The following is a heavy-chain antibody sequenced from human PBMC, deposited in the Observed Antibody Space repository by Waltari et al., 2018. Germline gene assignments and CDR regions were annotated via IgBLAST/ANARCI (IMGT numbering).Heavy chain of an antibody. V-gene: IGHV1-18*03. Sequence: QVQLVQSGAEVKKPGASVKVSCKASGYTFTSYGISWVRQAPGQGLEWMGWISAYNGNTNYAQKLQGRVTMTTDTSTSTAYMELRSLRAEDMALYYCAKDMTGATLYGMDVWGQGTTVTVSS. CDR1: GYTFTSYG. CDR3: AKDMTGATLYGMDV. J-gene: IGHJ6*02. CDR2: ISAYNGNT. D-gene: IGHD1-26*01.